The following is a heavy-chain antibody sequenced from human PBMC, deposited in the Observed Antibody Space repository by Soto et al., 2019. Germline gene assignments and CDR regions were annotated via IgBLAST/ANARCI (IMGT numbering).Heavy chain of an antibody. D-gene: IGHD3-3*01. CDR2: IFSNDEK. Sequence: QVTLKESGPVLVKPTETLTLTCTVSGLSLSNARMGVSWIRQPPGKAPEWLAHIFSNDEKSYSTSLKNRPTTPKDTSKSQVVLTMTNMDPVDTATYYCARTFTYYDFWRGYSADSRPYFDYWGQGTLVTVSS. CDR1: GLSLSNARMG. CDR3: ARTFTYYDFWRGYSADSRPYFDY. J-gene: IGHJ4*02. V-gene: IGHV2-26*01.